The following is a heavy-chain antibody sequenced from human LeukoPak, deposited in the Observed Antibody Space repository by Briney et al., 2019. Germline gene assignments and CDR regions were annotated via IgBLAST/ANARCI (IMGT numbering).Heavy chain of an antibody. Sequence: SETLSLTCTVSGGSISSYYWSWIRQPAGKGLEWIGRIYTSRSTNYNPSLKSRVTMSVDTSKNQFSLKLSSVTAADTAVYYCARAKGEDIVVVPAASDAFDIWGQGTMVTVSS. CDR2: IYTSRST. CDR3: ARAKGEDIVVVPAASDAFDI. D-gene: IGHD2-2*01. CDR1: GGSISSYY. V-gene: IGHV4-4*07. J-gene: IGHJ3*02.